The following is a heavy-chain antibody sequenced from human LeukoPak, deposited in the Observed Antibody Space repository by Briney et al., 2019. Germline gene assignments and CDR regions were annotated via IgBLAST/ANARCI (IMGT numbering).Heavy chain of an antibody. CDR1: GGSISSGGYY. Sequence: ASETLSLTCTVSGGSISSGGYYWSWIRQPPGKGLEWIGYIYHSGSTYYNPSLKSRVTISVDRSKNQFSLKLSSVTAADTAVYYCARTPPVRTAAEHLYYFDYWGQGTLVTVSS. CDR2: IYHSGST. V-gene: IGHV4-30-2*01. D-gene: IGHD6-13*01. J-gene: IGHJ4*02. CDR3: ARTPPVRTAAEHLYYFDY.